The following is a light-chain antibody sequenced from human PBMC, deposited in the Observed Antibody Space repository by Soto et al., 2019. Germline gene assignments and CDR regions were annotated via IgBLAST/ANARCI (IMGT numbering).Light chain of an antibody. Sequence: QSVLTHPRAVSGSPGQSVAISYPGSSSDVGGYNYVSWYQQHPGKAPKLMIYDVSKRPSGVPDRFSGSKSGNTASLTISGLQAEDEADYYCCSYAGSSIPYVFGTGTKVTVL. CDR1: SSDVGGYNY. CDR2: DVS. J-gene: IGLJ1*01. CDR3: CSYAGSSIPYV. V-gene: IGLV2-11*01.